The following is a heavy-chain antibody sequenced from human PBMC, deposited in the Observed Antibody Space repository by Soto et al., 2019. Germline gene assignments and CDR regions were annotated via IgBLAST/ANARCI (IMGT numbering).Heavy chain of an antibody. J-gene: IGHJ6*02. CDR2: IIPIFGTV. CDR3: AKGAVAGTPTSYYYYGMDV. CDR1: GGTFITYA. D-gene: IGHD6-19*01. Sequence: QVQLLQSGAEVKKPGSSVRVSCEASGGTFITYAISWVRQAPGQGLEWMGEIIPIFGTVNYAQKFQGRVTITADESTTTVYMDLRSLRSEATAVYYCAKGAVAGTPTSYYYYGMDVWGQGTTVTVSS. V-gene: IGHV1-69*12.